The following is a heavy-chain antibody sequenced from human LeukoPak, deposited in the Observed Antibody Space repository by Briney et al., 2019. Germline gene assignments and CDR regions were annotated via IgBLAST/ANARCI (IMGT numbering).Heavy chain of an antibody. CDR3: ARDKTGTDP. J-gene: IGHJ5*02. Sequence: PSETLSLTCTVSGGSIGSNYWTWIRQPPGKGLEYTGYIYYTGGTNYNPSLKSRVTISVDTSKNQFSLKLSSVTAADTAVYYCARDKTGTDPWGQGTLVTVSS. D-gene: IGHD1-1*01. CDR1: GGSIGSNY. CDR2: IYYTGGT. V-gene: IGHV4-59*01.